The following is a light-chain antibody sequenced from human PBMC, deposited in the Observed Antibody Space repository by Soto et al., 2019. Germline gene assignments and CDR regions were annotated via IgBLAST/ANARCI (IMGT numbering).Light chain of an antibody. CDR1: QTISSW. V-gene: IGKV1-5*03. J-gene: IGKJ1*01. Sequence: DIQMTQSPSTLSGSVGDRVTITCRASQTISSWLAWYQQKPGKAPKLLIYKASTLKSGVPSRFSGSGSGTDFTLTISRLEPEDFAVYYCQHYGSSRTFGQGTKV. CDR2: KAS. CDR3: QHYGSSRT.